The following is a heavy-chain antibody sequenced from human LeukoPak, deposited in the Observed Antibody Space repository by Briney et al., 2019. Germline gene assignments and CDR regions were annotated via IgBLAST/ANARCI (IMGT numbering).Heavy chain of an antibody. J-gene: IGHJ5*02. CDR3: ASGPKYCSSTSCYTDWFDP. Sequence: PGASVKVSCKVSGYTLTELSMHWVRQAPGKGLEWMGGFDPEDGETIYAQKFQGRVTMTEDTSTDTAYMELSSLRSEDTAVYYCASGPKYCSSTSCYTDWFDPWGQGTLVTVSS. CDR1: GYTLTELS. CDR2: FDPEDGET. V-gene: IGHV1-24*01. D-gene: IGHD2-2*02.